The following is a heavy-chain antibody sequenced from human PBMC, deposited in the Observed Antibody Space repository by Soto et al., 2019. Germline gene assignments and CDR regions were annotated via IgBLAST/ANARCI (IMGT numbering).Heavy chain of an antibody. CDR2: LIPILGTT. CDR3: ARASGYVSGWYHDY. D-gene: IGHD6-19*01. Sequence: QVQLVQSGAEVRKPGSSVKVSCKASEGTFSSDAVSWVRQAPGQGLEWMGGLIPILGTTHYAQKFQGRVTITADESTNTAYMELSSLRSDDTAVYYCARASGYVSGWYHDYWGQGTRVTVSS. V-gene: IGHV1-69*01. J-gene: IGHJ4*02. CDR1: EGTFSSDA.